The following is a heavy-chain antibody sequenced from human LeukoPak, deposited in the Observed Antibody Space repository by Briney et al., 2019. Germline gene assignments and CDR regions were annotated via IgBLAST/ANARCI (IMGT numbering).Heavy chain of an antibody. CDR2: IYYSGST. D-gene: IGHD1-26*01. V-gene: IGHV4-59*12. J-gene: IGHJ4*02. CDR1: GGSISSYY. Sequence: SETLSLTCTVSGGSISSYYWSWLRQPPGKGLEWIGYIYYSGSTNCNPSLKSRVTISVDTSKNQFSLKLSSVTAADTAVYYCARDQATIILGYFDYWGQGTLVTVSS. CDR3: ARDQATIILGYFDY.